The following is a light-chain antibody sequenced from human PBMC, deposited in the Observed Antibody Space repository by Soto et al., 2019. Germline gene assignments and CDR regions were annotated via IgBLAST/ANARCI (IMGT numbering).Light chain of an antibody. Sequence: SYELTQPPSVSVSPGQTASITCSGDKLGDKYACWYQQKPGQSPVLVIYQDSERPSGIPERFSGSNSGNTATLTISGTQAMDEADYYCQAWDSSPMVVFGGGTKVTVL. J-gene: IGLJ2*01. CDR1: KLGDKY. CDR3: QAWDSSPMVV. V-gene: IGLV3-1*01. CDR2: QDS.